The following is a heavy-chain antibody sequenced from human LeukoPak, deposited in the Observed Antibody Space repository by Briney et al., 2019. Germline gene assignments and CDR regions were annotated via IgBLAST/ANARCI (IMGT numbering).Heavy chain of an antibody. V-gene: IGHV3-9*01. CDR3: AKEGAVAGTFDI. CDR1: GFSFDDYD. CDR2: ISWNSGTI. Sequence: GGSLRLSCAASGFSFDDYDIHWVRQAPGKGLEWVSGISWNSGTIDYADSVKGRFTISRDHAKNSLYPQMNSLRAEDTALYYCAKEGAVAGTFDIWGQGTMVTVSS. D-gene: IGHD6-19*01. J-gene: IGHJ3*02.